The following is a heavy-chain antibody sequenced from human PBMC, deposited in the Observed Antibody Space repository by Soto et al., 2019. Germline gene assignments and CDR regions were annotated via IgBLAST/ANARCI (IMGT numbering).Heavy chain of an antibody. Sequence: GGFLRLSCAASGFTFSSYGMHWVRQAPGKGLEWVAIIWYDGSNKYYADSVKGRFTISRDDSKNTLYLQMNSLKTEDTAVYYCTTLRSYWGHGTLVTVSS. CDR3: TTLRSY. J-gene: IGHJ4*01. D-gene: IGHD4-4*01. CDR2: IWYDGSNK. CDR1: GFTFSSYG. V-gene: IGHV3-33*08.